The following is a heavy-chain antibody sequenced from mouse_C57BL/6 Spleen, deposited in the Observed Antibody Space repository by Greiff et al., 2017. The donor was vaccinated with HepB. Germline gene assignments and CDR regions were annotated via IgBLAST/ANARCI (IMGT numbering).Heavy chain of an antibody. CDR2: IYPRSGNT. Sequence: VQLQQSGAELARPGASVKLSCKASGYTFTSYGLSWVKQRTGQGLEWIGVIYPRSGNTYYNEKFKGKATLTADKSSSTAYMALRSLTSEDSAVWFCARRGYGNSYAMDYWGQGPSVTVSS. D-gene: IGHD2-1*01. V-gene: IGHV1-81*01. J-gene: IGHJ4*01. CDR1: GYTFTSYG. CDR3: ARRGYGNSYAMDY.